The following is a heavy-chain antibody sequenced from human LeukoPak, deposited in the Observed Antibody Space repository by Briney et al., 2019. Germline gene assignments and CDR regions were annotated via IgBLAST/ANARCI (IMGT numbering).Heavy chain of an antibody. CDR2: INPNSGGT. V-gene: IGHV1-2*02. J-gene: IGHJ3*02. D-gene: IGHD5-12*01. CDR1: GYTFTCYY. Sequence: GASVHVSCKASGYTFTCYYMHWVRQAPGQGLEWMGWINPNSGGTNYAQKFQGRVNRTSDTSISTAYMELCMLRSDVTAVDYCAREVRGYSGYDSPCVDIWGQGTMVTVSS. CDR3: AREVRGYSGYDSPCVDI.